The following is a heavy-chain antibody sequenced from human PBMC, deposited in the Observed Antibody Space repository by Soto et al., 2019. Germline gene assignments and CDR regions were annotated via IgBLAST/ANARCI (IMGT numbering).Heavy chain of an antibody. CDR2: IIPIFDTA. CDR1: GGTFSDFT. D-gene: IGHD1-1*01. J-gene: IGHJ6*02. CDR3: ARNGTLTGYSYGMDV. V-gene: IGHV1-69*01. Sequence: QVQLVQSGAELRKPGSSVKVSCKASGGTFSDFTINWVRQAPGQRLEWMGGIIPIFDTANYAENFQGRVTITADESTSTSFMEVSSLRSEDTAVYYCARNGTLTGYSYGMDVWGQGTMVTVSS.